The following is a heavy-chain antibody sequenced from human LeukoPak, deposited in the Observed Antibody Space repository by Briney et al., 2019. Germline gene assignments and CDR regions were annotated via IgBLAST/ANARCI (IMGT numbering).Heavy chain of an antibody. D-gene: IGHD3-16*01. V-gene: IGHV3-74*01. Sequence: QAGGSLRLSCAVSGLSFSNYWMHWVRQAPGKGLVWVARTNLHGTTVDYADSVKGRFTISRDNAKNTLFLQMNSLRAEDTAVYYCASAYTYVCLGDHWGQGTLVTVSS. CDR1: GLSFSNYW. CDR2: TNLHGTTV. CDR3: ASAYTYVCLGDH. J-gene: IGHJ4*02.